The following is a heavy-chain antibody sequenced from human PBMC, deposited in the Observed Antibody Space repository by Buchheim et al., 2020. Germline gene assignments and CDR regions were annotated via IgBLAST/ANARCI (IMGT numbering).Heavy chain of an antibody. D-gene: IGHD6-19*01. CDR1: GFTFSSYG. V-gene: IGHV3-30*03. J-gene: IGHJ4*02. CDR3: AGGWYYFDY. CDR2: ISYDGSDK. Sequence: QVQLVESGGGVVQPGRALRLSCAASGFTFSSYGMHWARQAPGKGLEWVEVISYDGSDKYYAAPVKGRFTISRDNSKNTLYRQMNSLRVEDTAVYYCAGGWYYFDYCGQGTL.